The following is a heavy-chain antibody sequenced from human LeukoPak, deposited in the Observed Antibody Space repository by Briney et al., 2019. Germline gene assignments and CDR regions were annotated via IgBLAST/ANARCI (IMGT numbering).Heavy chain of an antibody. CDR1: GFTFSSYS. V-gene: IGHV3-21*01. CDR2: ISSSISYI. D-gene: IGHD4-17*01. CDR3: ARGPLNPRLGDYEDY. J-gene: IGHJ4*02. Sequence: GSLRLSCAASGFTFSSYSMNWVPQAPGKGLEWVSSISSSISYIYYTDSVKCRFTISRDNAKNSLYLQMNSLRAEDTAVYYCARGPLNPRLGDYEDYWGQGTLVTVSS.